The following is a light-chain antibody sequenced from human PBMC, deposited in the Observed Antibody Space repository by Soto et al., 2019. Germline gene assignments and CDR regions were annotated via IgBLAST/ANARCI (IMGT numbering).Light chain of an antibody. CDR2: GAS. Sequence: EIVLTQSPGTLSLSPGERATLSCRASQSVSSCFLAWYQQKPGQAPSLLIYGASSRATAIPDRFSGSGSGTDCTLTISILVPEDVAVYYCQQYGSSPLTFGVGTKVEIK. V-gene: IGKV3-20*01. CDR3: QQYGSSPLT. J-gene: IGKJ4*01. CDR1: QSVSSCF.